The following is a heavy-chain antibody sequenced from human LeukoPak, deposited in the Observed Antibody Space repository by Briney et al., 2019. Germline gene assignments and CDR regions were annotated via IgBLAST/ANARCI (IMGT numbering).Heavy chain of an antibody. CDR2: ISSSSSYI. CDR1: GFTFSSYS. Sequence: GGSLRLSCAASGFTFSSYSMNWVRQAPGKGLEWVSSISSSSSYIYYADSVKGRFTVSRDNAKNSLYLQMNSLRAEDTAVYYCARERGLLSAKTFDYWGQGTLVTVSS. J-gene: IGHJ4*02. V-gene: IGHV3-21*01. D-gene: IGHD2-15*01. CDR3: ARERGLLSAKTFDY.